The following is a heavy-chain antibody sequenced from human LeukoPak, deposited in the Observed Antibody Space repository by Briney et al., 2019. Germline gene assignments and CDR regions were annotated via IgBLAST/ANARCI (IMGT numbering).Heavy chain of an antibody. J-gene: IGHJ3*02. V-gene: IGHV1-69*05. D-gene: IGHD3-22*01. CDR2: IIPIFGTA. CDR3: ARVKSYYYDTSDKDAFDI. Sequence: SVKVSCKASGGTFSIYAISWVRQAPGQGLEWMGGIIPIFGTANYAQKFQGRVTMTRDTSTSTVYMELSSLRSEDTAVYYCARVKSYYYDTSDKDAFDIWGQGTMVTVSS. CDR1: GGTFSIYA.